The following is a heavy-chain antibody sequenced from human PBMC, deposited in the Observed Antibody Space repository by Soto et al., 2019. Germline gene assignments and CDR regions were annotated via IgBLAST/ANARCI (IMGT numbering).Heavy chain of an antibody. D-gene: IGHD3-3*01. Sequence: QVQLVESGGGVVQPGRSLRLSCAASGFTFSSYAMHWVRQAPGKGLEWVAVISYDGSNKYYADSVKGRFTISRDNSKNSMYPQMNSLRAEDTAVYYCARDPGGTDFAAWTYYFDYWGQGTLVTVSS. CDR1: GFTFSSYA. CDR3: ARDPGGTDFAAWTYYFDY. CDR2: ISYDGSNK. J-gene: IGHJ4*02. V-gene: IGHV3-30-3*01.